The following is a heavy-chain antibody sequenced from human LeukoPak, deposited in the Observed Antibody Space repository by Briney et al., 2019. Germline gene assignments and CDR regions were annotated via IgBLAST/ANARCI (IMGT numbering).Heavy chain of an antibody. CDR1: GFTFSSYG. CDR2: ISYDGSNK. J-gene: IGHJ4*02. CDR3: AKVQQWLAPLDY. Sequence: PGGSLRLSCAASGFTFSSYGMHWVRQAPGKGLEGVAVISYDGSNKYYADSVKGRFTISRDNSKNTLYLQMNSLRAEDTAVYYCAKVQQWLAPLDYWRQGTLVTVSA. D-gene: IGHD6-19*01. V-gene: IGHV3-30*18.